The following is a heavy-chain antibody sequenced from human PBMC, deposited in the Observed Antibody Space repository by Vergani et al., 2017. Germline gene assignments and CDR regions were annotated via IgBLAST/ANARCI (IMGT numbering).Heavy chain of an antibody. Sequence: QVQLQESGPGLVKPSQTLSLTCTVSGGSISSGSYSWSWIRQPAGKGLEWIGYIYYSGSTHYNPSLKSRVTISVDTSKNQFSLKLSSVTAADTAVYHCARTMLRYFDWLVDNWGQGTLVTVSS. CDR1: GGSISSGSYS. D-gene: IGHD3-9*01. V-gene: IGHV4-30-4*08. J-gene: IGHJ4*02. CDR2: IYYSGST. CDR3: ARTMLRYFDWLVDN.